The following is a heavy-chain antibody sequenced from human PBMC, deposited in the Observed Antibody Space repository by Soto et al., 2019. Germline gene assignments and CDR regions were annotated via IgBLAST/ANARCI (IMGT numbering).Heavy chain of an antibody. CDR3: ASFDYYYYYMDV. J-gene: IGHJ6*03. CDR1: GSTFSSYW. V-gene: IGHV3-7*01. CDR2: IKQDGSEK. Sequence: GGALRLSCAASGSTFSSYWMSSVRQAPGKGLEWVANIKQDGSEKYYVDSVKGRFTISRDNAKNSLYLQMNSLRAEDTAVYYCASFDYYYYYMDVWGKGTTVTSP.